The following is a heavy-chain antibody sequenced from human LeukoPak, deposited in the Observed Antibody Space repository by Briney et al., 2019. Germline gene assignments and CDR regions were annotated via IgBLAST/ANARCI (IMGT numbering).Heavy chain of an antibody. V-gene: IGHV3-23*01. CDR2: ITGSGDST. Sequence: GGSLRLSCAASGFSFTTYAMPWVRQAPGKGLEWVSAITGSGDSTYYADSVKGRFTISRDNSKNTLYLQMNSLRAEDTAMYHCAGLSGTIGPTLRVLHYWGQGTLVTVSS. J-gene: IGHJ4*02. D-gene: IGHD1-1*01. CDR3: AGLSGTIGPTLRVLHY. CDR1: GFSFTTYA.